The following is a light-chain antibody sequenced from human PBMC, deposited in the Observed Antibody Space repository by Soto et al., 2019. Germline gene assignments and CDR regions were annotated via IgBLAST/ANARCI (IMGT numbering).Light chain of an antibody. CDR2: DPS. J-gene: IGKJ1*01. Sequence: ILMKQSPATLSVSPGERATLSCRASQSVSNNLAWYQQKPGQAPRLLIYDPSTRATGIPARFSGSGSGTEFTPTISGLQSEDCAVYYCQQYNNWPPWTFGQGTKVEIK. V-gene: IGKV3-15*01. CDR3: QQYNNWPPWT. CDR1: QSVSNN.